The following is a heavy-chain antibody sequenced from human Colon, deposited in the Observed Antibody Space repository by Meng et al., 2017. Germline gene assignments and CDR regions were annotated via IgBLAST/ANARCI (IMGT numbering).Heavy chain of an antibody. J-gene: IGHJ4*02. D-gene: IGHD6-19*01. Sequence: VTWGVVGGGLVQPGGCLSLCFAAFGFTFSRYWMSWVRQAPGKGLEWVANIKGDGSEKYYVDSVKGRFTISRDNAKNSLYLQMNNLRAEDTAIYYCAKPEGNGWFPYWGQGTLVTVSS. CDR2: IKGDGSEK. CDR3: AKPEGNGWFPY. CDR1: GFTFSRYW. V-gene: IGHV3-7*01.